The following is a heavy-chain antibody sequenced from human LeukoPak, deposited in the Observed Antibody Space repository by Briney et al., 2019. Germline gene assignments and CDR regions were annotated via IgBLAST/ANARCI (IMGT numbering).Heavy chain of an antibody. CDR1: GGSISSGSYY. D-gene: IGHD6-13*01. Sequence: TLSLTCTVSGGSISSGSYYWSWIRQPAGKGLEWIGRIYTSGSTNYNPSLKSRVTISVDTSKNQFSLKLSSVTAADTAVYYCARVARSWVNWFDPWGQGTLVTVSS. CDR2: IYTSGST. J-gene: IGHJ5*02. V-gene: IGHV4-61*02. CDR3: ARVARSWVNWFDP.